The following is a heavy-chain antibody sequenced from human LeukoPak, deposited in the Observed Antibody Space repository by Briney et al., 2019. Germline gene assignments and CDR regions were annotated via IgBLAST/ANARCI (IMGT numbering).Heavy chain of an antibody. CDR1: GGSISSSSYY. V-gene: IGHV4-39*07. D-gene: IGHD2-2*01. CDR2: INHSGST. CDR3: ARFSRIVVVPAAIAGRLYYGMDV. Sequence: SETLSLTCTVSGGSISSSSYYWGWIRQPPGKGLEWIGEINHSGSTNYNPSLKSRVTISVDTSKNQFSLKLSSVTAADTAVYYCARFSRIVVVPAAIAGRLYYGMDVWGQGTTVTVSS. J-gene: IGHJ6*02.